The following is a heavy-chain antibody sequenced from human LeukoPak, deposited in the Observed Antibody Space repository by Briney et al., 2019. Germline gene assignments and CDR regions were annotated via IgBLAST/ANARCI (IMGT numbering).Heavy chain of an antibody. CDR3: VRDSFLGGWRYFDY. Sequence: GSLRLSCAASGFTFSSYSMNWVRQAPGKGLEWVSSISSSSSYIYYADSVKGRFTISRDNAKNSLYLQMNSLRAEDTAVYYCVRDSFLGGWRYFDYWGQGTLVTVSS. CDR2: ISSSSSYI. CDR1: GFTFSSYS. D-gene: IGHD6-19*01. J-gene: IGHJ4*02. V-gene: IGHV3-21*01.